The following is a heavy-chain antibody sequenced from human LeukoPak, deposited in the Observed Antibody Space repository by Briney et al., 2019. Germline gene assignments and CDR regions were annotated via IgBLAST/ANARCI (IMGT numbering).Heavy chain of an antibody. Sequence: GGSMRLSCAASGFTVSSNYMSWVRQAPGKGLEWVSVIFSGGSTYYADSVKGRFTISRDNSKNTLYLQMNSLRAEDTAVYYCAKSLWFGELFSYHDYWGQGNLVTVSS. J-gene: IGHJ4*02. V-gene: IGHV3-53*01. D-gene: IGHD3-10*01. CDR2: IFSGGST. CDR1: GFTVSSNY. CDR3: AKSLWFGELFSYHDY.